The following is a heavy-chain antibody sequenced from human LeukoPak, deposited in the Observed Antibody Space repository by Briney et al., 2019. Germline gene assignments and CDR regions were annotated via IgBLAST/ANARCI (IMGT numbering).Heavy chain of an antibody. J-gene: IGHJ6*02. Sequence: ASVKVSCKASGYTFTGYYMHWVRQAPGQGHEWMGWINPNSGGTNYAQKFQGRVTMTRDTSISTAYMELSRLRSDDTAVYYCARDTALVVVVGELGMDVWGQGTTVTVSS. D-gene: IGHD3-22*01. CDR2: INPNSGGT. CDR1: GYTFTGYY. CDR3: ARDTALVVVVGELGMDV. V-gene: IGHV1-2*02.